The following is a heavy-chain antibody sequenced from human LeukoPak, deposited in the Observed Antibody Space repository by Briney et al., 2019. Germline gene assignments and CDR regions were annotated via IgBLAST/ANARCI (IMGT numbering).Heavy chain of an antibody. CDR2: ISVYNGNT. D-gene: IGHD1-26*01. Sequence: ASVKVSCKASGYTFTNYGISWVRQGPGQGLEWMGWISVYNGNTYYAQKLQDRVTMTTDTSTSTAYMELRSLRSDDTAVYYCARDFREWELLLLFHYWGQGTLVTVSS. CDR3: ARDFREWELLLLFHY. CDR1: GYTFTNYG. V-gene: IGHV1-18*01. J-gene: IGHJ4*02.